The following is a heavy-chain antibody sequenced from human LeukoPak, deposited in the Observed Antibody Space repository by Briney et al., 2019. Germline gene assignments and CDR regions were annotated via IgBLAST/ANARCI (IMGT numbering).Heavy chain of an antibody. Sequence: GGSLRLSCAASGFTFSDYYMNWIRQAPGKGLEWVSYISSSSYTNYADSVKGRFTISRDNANSSLYLQMNTLRAEDTAVYYSVGSRSWQNNWFDPWGQGTLVTVSS. V-gene: IGHV3-11*06. J-gene: IGHJ5*02. CDR3: VGSRSWQNNWFDP. CDR1: GFTFSDYY. D-gene: IGHD6-13*01. CDR2: ISSSSYT.